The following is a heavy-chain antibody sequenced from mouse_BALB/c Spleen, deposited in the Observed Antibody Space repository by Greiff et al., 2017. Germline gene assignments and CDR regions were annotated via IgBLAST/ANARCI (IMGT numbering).Heavy chain of an antibody. CDR3: ARAGSGYAWFAY. CDR2: IWAGGST. J-gene: IGHJ3*01. CDR1: GFSLTSYG. Sequence: VQLQESGPGLVAPSQSLSITCTVSGFSLTSYGVHWVRQPPGKGLEWLGVIWAGGSTNYNSALMSRLSISKDNSKSQVFLKMNSLQTDDTAMYYCARAGSGYAWFAYWGQGTLVTVSA. V-gene: IGHV2-9*02. D-gene: IGHD3-1*01.